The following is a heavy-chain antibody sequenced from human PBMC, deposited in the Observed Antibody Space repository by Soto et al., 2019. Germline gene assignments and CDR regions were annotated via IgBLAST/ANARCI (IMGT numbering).Heavy chain of an antibody. J-gene: IGHJ4*02. CDR2: IYYSGNT. CDR1: GGSISGYY. Sequence: SETLSLTCAVSGGSISGYYWSWIRQPPGKGLQWIGYIYYSGNTKYNPSLKGRVTMSVDTSKNQFSLQVSSVTAADTAVYFCAKYRRTDAEGYKFDYWGQGALVTVS. D-gene: IGHD2-15*01. CDR3: AKYRRTDAEGYKFDY. V-gene: IGHV4-59*01.